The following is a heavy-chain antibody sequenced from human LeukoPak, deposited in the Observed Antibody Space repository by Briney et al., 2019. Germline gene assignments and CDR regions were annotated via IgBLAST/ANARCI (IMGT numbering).Heavy chain of an antibody. D-gene: IGHD2-8*01. CDR2: ISNSGSTV. Sequence: GGSLRLSCAVSGFTFSGFWMSWSRQAPGKGLEWLSYISNSGSTVFYADSVKGRFTVSRDNAKRSLYLQIESLRDDDTAVYHCALGTINKDYYFGMDVWGQGTTVTVSS. CDR1: GFTFSGFW. CDR3: ALGTINKDYYFGMDV. V-gene: IGHV3-11*01. J-gene: IGHJ6*02.